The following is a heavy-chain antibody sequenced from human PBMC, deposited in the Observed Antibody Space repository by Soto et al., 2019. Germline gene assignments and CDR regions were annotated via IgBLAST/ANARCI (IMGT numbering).Heavy chain of an antibody. CDR2: IYYSGST. CDR1: GGSISSGDYY. CDR3: ARANGYALDAFDI. D-gene: IGHD2-2*01. V-gene: IGHV4-30-4*01. Sequence: NPSETLSLTCTVSGGSISSGDYYWSWIRQPPGKGLEWIGYIYYSGSTYYNPSLKSRVTISVDTSKNQFSLKLSSVTAADTAVYYCARANGYALDAFDIWGQGTMVTVSS. J-gene: IGHJ3*02.